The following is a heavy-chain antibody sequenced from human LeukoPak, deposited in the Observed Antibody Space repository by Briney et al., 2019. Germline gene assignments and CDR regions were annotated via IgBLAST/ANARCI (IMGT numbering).Heavy chain of an antibody. Sequence: GGSLRLSCAASGFTLSSYAMHWVRQAPGKGLEWVAVISYDGSNKYYADSVKGRFTISRDNSKNTLYLQMNSLRAEDTAVYYCARDRQTAAAFDYWGQGTLVTVSS. CDR3: ARDRQTAAAFDY. CDR1: GFTLSSYA. V-gene: IGHV3-30*01. CDR2: ISYDGSNK. D-gene: IGHD6-13*01. J-gene: IGHJ4*02.